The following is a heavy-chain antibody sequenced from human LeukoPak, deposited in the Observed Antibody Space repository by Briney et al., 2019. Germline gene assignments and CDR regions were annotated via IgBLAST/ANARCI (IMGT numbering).Heavy chain of an antibody. D-gene: IGHD5-18*01. CDR2: SSAYNGNT. Sequence: ASVKVSCKASGYTFTDFGISWVRQAPGQGLEWMGWSSAYNGNTKYAQNVQGRVTMTADTSTDTPYMELRSLRSDDTAVYYCARDLGEDTTMIFFDFWGQGTLVTVSS. CDR1: GYTFTDFG. CDR3: ARDLGEDTTMIFFDF. J-gene: IGHJ4*02. V-gene: IGHV1-18*01.